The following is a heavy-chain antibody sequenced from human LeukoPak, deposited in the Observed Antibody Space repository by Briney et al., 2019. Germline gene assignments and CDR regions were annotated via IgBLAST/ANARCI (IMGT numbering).Heavy chain of an antibody. CDR1: GFTFSSYN. CDR3: ARDLAAAGGGDYYYYGMDV. J-gene: IGHJ6*02. Sequence: GSLRPSCAASGFTFSSYNMNWVRQAPGKGLEWVSYISSSSSSRYYADSVKGRFTISRDNAKNSLYLQMNSLRAEDTAVYYCARDLAAAGGGDYYYYGMDVWGQGTTVTVSS. V-gene: IGHV3-48*04. CDR2: ISSSSSSR. D-gene: IGHD6-13*01.